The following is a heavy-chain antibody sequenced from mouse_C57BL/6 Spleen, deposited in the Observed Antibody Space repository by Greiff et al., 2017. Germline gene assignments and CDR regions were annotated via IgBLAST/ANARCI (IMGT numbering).Heavy chain of an antibody. D-gene: IGHD2-3*01. CDR1: GYTFTSYW. CDR2: INPSNGGT. Sequence: VKLQQPGTELVKPGASVKLSCKASGYTFTSYWMHWVKQRPGQGLEWIGNINPSNGGTNYNEKFKSKATLTVDKSSSTAYMQRSSLTSEDSAVYYCARQPIYDGYYFDYWGQGTTLTVSS. V-gene: IGHV1-53*01. J-gene: IGHJ2*01. CDR3: ARQPIYDGYYFDY.